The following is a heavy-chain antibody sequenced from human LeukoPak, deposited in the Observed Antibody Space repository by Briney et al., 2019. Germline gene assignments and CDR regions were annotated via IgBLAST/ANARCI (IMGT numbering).Heavy chain of an antibody. CDR1: GFTFSRYG. D-gene: IGHD5-18*01. Sequence: GGSLRLSCAASGFTFSRYGMHWVRQTPGKGLEWVAVISYDASNKYYADSVKGRLTISRDNSKNTLYLQMNSLRAEDTAVYYCAKSHGYSYGFDYWGQGTLVTVSS. J-gene: IGHJ4*02. V-gene: IGHV3-30*18. CDR2: ISYDASNK. CDR3: AKSHGYSYGFDY.